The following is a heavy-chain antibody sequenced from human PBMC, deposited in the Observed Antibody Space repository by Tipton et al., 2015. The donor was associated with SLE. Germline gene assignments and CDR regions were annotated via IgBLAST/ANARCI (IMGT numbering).Heavy chain of an antibody. CDR2: INDDGSVT. CDR1: GFSFNTFW. J-gene: IGHJ4*02. D-gene: IGHD5-12*01. V-gene: IGHV3-74*01. CDR3: ASSEYSGYGDH. Sequence: SLRLSCAASGFSFNTFWMHWVRQAPGKGLVWVARINDDGSVTNYADSVKGRFTISRDNAKNTLYLQLETLRPEDTAVYYCASSEYSGYGDHWGQGARVTVSS.